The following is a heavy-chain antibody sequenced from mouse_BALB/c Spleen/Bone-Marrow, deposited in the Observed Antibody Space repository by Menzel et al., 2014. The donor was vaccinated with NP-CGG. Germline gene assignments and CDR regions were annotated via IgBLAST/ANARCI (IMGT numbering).Heavy chain of an antibody. J-gene: IGHJ4*01. Sequence: EVNLVESGGGLVQPGGSRKLSCAASGFTFSSFGMHWVRQAPEKGLEWVAYISSGSSTIYYADTVKGRFTISRDHPQNTQLLQMTSLRSEDTAMYKCARSGIYDEYDGKSYYAMDYWGQGTSVTVSS. CDR3: ARSGIYDEYDGKSYYAMDY. CDR2: ISSGSSTI. V-gene: IGHV5-17*02. CDR1: GFTFSSFG. D-gene: IGHD2-4*01.